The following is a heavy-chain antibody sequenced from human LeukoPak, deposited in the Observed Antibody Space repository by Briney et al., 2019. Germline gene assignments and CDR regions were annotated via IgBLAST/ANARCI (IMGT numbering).Heavy chain of an antibody. D-gene: IGHD3-22*01. CDR1: GFTFSSYN. Sequence: GGSLRLSCAASGFTFSSYNMNWVRQAPGKGLEWVSSISSSSTYIYYADSVKGQFTISRDNAKNSLYLQMNSLRAEDTAVYYCARFITGPYYFDYWGQGTLVTVSS. CDR2: ISSSSTYI. CDR3: ARFITGPYYFDY. V-gene: IGHV3-21*01. J-gene: IGHJ4*02.